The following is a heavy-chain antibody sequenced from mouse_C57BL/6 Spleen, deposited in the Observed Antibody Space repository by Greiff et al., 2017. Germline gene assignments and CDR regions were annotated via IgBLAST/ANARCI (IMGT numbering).Heavy chain of an antibody. V-gene: IGHV14-3*01. CDR1: GFNIKNTY. J-gene: IGHJ1*03. CDR3: ARALYYYGSSDWYFDV. CDR2: IDPANGNT. Sequence: VQLQQSVAELVRPGASVKLSCTASGFNIKNTYMHWVKQRPEQGLEWIGRIDPANGNTKYAPKFQGKATITADTSSNTAYLQLSRLTSEDTAIYYCARALYYYGSSDWYFDVWGTGTTVTVSS. D-gene: IGHD1-1*01.